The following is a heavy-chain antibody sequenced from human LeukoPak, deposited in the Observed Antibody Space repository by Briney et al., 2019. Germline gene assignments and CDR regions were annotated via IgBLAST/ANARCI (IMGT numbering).Heavy chain of an antibody. V-gene: IGHV3-66*02. J-gene: IGHJ4*02. CDR3: ARDRYCSSTSCSFDY. CDR1: GFTVSSNY. D-gene: IGHD2-2*01. Sequence: GGSLRLSCAASGFTVSSNYMSWVRQAPGKGLEWVSVTYSGGSTYYADSVKGRFTISRDNSKNTLYPQMNSLRAEDTAVYYCARDRYCSSTSCSFDYWGQGTLVTVSS. CDR2: TYSGGST.